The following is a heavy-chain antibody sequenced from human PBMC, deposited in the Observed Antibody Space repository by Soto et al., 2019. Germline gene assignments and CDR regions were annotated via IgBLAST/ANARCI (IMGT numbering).Heavy chain of an antibody. Sequence: PGGSLRLSCAASGFTLSSYGMSWVRQAPGKGLEWVSAISPNGQGIYYADSVRGRFTISRDTFKNTVFLHMDSLRAEDTAVYYCAKRVAAAGIGNWFDPWGQGTLVTVSS. J-gene: IGHJ5*02. D-gene: IGHD6-13*01. V-gene: IGHV3-23*01. CDR3: AKRVAAAGIGNWFDP. CDR2: ISPNGQGI. CDR1: GFTLSSYG.